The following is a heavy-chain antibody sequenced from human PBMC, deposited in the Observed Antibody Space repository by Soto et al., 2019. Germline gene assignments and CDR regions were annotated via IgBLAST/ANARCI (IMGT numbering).Heavy chain of an antibody. D-gene: IGHD4-17*01. J-gene: IGHJ4*02. V-gene: IGHV3-33*01. CDR3: ARDDDYPDHGFDY. CDR1: GFTFSRHG. CDR2: ILNDASGH. Sequence: QVQLVESGGGVVQPGTSLRLSCAASGFTFSRHGMHWVRQTPGKGLEWLAVILNDASGHWYADSVKGRFTNSRDHFENTLYLQMNGLRLEDTAMYYCARDDDYPDHGFDYWGQGTLVTVSS.